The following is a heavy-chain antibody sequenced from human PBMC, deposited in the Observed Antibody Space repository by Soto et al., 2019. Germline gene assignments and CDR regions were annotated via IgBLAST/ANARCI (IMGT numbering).Heavy chain of an antibody. J-gene: IGHJ6*03. Sequence: SETLSLTCTVSGGSISSSSYYWGWIRQPPGKGLEWIGSIHYSGSTYYNPSLKSRLTISVDTSKNQFSLKLSSVTAADTAVYYCARRLMRDYYYYMDVWGKGTTVTVSS. V-gene: IGHV4-39*07. CDR2: IHYSGST. CDR1: GGSISSSSYY. CDR3: ARRLMRDYYYYMDV.